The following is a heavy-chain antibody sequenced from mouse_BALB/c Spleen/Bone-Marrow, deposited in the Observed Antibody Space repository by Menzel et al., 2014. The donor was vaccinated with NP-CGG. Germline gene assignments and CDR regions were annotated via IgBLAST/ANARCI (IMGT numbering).Heavy chain of an antibody. CDR1: GFTFSSYA. CDR2: ISSGASYT. D-gene: IGHD2-3*01. V-gene: IGHV5-9-1*01. J-gene: IGHJ3*01. CDR3: ACLDGYFVPY. Sequence: EVMLVESGGGLMKPGGSLKLSCAASGFTFSSYAMSWVRQTPEKRLEWVASISSGASYTYYLDGVKGRFTISRDNAKNTLYLQMSSLRSEDTAVYYCACLDGYFVPYWGQGTLVTVSA.